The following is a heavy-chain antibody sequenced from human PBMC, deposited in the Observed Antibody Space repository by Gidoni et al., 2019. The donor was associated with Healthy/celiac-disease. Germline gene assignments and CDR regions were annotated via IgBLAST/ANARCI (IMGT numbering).Heavy chain of an antibody. CDR2: INHSGST. V-gene: IGHV4-34*01. CDR3: ARGRAYYGSGSYYKPSDYFDY. Sequence: QVQLQQWGAGLLKPSETLSLTCAVYGGSFSGYYWSWIRQPPGKGLEWIGEINHSGSTNYNPSLKSRVPISVDTSKNQFSLKLSSVTAADTAVYYCARGRAYYGSGSYYKPSDYFDYWGQGTLVTVSS. CDR1: GGSFSGYY. J-gene: IGHJ4*02. D-gene: IGHD3-10*01.